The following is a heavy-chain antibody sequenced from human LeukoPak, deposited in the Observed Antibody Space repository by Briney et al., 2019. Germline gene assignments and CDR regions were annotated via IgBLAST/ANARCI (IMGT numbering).Heavy chain of an antibody. V-gene: IGHV1-69*05. D-gene: IGHD3-10*01. CDR3: ATGVTYYYGSGSGLVMGHGYYFDY. CDR2: IIPIFGTA. CDR1: GGTFSSYA. J-gene: IGHJ4*02. Sequence: SVKVSCKASGGTFSSYAISWVRQAPGQGLEWMGGIIPIFGTANYAQKFQGRVTITTDESTSTAYMELSSLRSEDTAVYYCATGVTYYYGSGSGLVMGHGYYFDYWGQGSLVTVSS.